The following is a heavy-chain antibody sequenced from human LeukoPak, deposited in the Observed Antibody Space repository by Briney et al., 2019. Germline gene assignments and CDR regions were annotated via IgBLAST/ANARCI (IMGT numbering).Heavy chain of an antibody. V-gene: IGHV3-48*04. CDR1: GFSFSSYS. J-gene: IGHJ4*02. CDR2: ISTGSTTI. CDR3: VRSAIFGVALDY. Sequence: PGGSLRLSCAASGFSFSSYSMNWVRQAPGKGLEWVSYISTGSTTIYYADSVKGRFTISRDNAKSSLYLQMNSLRAEDTAVYYCVRSAIFGVALDYWGQGALVTVSS. D-gene: IGHD3-3*01.